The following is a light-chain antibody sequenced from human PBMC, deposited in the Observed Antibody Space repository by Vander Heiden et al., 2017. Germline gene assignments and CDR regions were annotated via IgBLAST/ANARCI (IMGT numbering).Light chain of an antibody. J-gene: IGLJ3*02. V-gene: IGLV1-40*01. CDR2: GNN. CDR3: QSYDSSRRRWV. CDR1: SSNIGAGYD. Sequence: QSVLTQPPSVSGAPGQRVTISCTGSSSNIGAGYDVHWYQQLPGTAPKLLIYGNNNRPSGVPDRFSGSKSGTSAALAITGLQAEDEADYYCQSYDSSRRRWVFGGGTKVTVL.